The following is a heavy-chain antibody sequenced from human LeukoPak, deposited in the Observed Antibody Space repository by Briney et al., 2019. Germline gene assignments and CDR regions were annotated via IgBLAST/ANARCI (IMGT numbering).Heavy chain of an antibody. CDR2: INPSGGST. J-gene: IGHJ2*01. CDR3: AREYYYDSSGYYHYRYFDL. CDR1: GYTFTSYY. D-gene: IGHD3-22*01. Sequence: ASVKVSCKASGYTFTSYYMHWVRQAPGQGLEWMGIINPSGGSTSYAQKFQGRVTMTRDTSTSTVYMELSSLRSEDTAVYYCAREYYYDSSGYYHYRYFDLWGRGTLVTVSS. V-gene: IGHV1-46*01.